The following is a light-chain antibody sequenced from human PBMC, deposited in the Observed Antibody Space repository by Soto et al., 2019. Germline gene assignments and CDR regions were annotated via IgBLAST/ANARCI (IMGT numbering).Light chain of an antibody. CDR1: SSDVGGYNY. Sequence: QSALTQPASVSGSPGQSITISCTGTSSDVGGYNYVSGYQQHPGKAPKLMIYEVSNRPSGVSNRFSGSKSGNTASLTISGLQAEDEADYYCSSYTSSSTLVFGTGTRSPS. CDR3: SSYTSSSTLV. J-gene: IGLJ1*01. CDR2: EVS. V-gene: IGLV2-14*01.